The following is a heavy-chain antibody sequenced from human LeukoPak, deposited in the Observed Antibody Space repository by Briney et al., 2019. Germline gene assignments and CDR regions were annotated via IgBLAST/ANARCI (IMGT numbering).Heavy chain of an antibody. CDR1: GGSISSGSYY. D-gene: IGHD1/OR15-1a*01. V-gene: IGHV4-61*02. J-gene: IGHJ4*02. CDR3: AAMKTRVPPQPFDY. Sequence: KPSQTLSLTCTVSGGSISSGSYYWSWIRQPAGKGLEWIGRIYTSGSTNYNPSLKSRVTISVDTSKNQFSLKLSSVTAADTAVYYCAAMKTRVPPQPFDYWGQGTLVTVSS. CDR2: IYTSGST.